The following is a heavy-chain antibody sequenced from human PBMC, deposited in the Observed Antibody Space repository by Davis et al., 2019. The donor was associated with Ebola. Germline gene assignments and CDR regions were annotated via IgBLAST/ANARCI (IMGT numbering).Heavy chain of an antibody. CDR1: GFTFSSYA. V-gene: IGHV3-30-3*01. CDR3: AREGEYDYGSGSFFDY. CDR2: ISYDGSNK. Sequence: PGGSLRLSCAASGFTFSSYAMHWVRQAPGKALEWVAVISYDGSNKYYADSVKGRFTISRDNSKNTLYLQMNSLRAEDTAVYYCAREGEYDYGSGSFFDYWGQGTLVTVSS. J-gene: IGHJ4*02. D-gene: IGHD3-10*01.